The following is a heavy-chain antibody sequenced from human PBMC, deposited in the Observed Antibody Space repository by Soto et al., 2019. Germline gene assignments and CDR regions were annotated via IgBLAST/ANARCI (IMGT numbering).Heavy chain of an antibody. CDR1: GYTFTSYG. Sequence: QVRLVQSGAEVKKPGASVKVSCKASGYTFTSYGISWVRQAPGQGGEWLGWISAYNGNTNYAQKLQGRVTMTTDTSTRTAYLELRSLRSDDTAVYYCARDRLRYFGWLLIPSRWFDPWGQGTLVTVSS. J-gene: IGHJ5*02. CDR2: ISAYNGNT. V-gene: IGHV1-18*01. CDR3: ARDRLRYFGWLLIPSRWFDP. D-gene: IGHD3-9*01.